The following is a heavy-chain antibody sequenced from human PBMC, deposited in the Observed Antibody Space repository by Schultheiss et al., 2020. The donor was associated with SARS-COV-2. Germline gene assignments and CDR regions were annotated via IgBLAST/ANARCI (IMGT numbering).Heavy chain of an antibody. D-gene: IGHD4-11*01. CDR2: ISWNRGSI. V-gene: IGHV3-9*01. CDR3: AKDRDYSNFIAGVSMDV. Sequence: SLKISCAASGFTFDAYAMHWVRQAPGKGLEWVSGISWNRGSIGYADSVKGRFTISRDNAKNSLYLQMNSLRAEDTALYYCAKDRDYSNFIAGVSMDVWGKGTTVTVSS. J-gene: IGHJ6*03. CDR1: GFTFDAYA.